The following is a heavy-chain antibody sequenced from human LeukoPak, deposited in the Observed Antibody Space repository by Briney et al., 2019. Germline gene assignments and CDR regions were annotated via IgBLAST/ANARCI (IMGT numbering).Heavy chain of an antibody. Sequence: GGSLRLSCAASGFTSSSYWMSWVRQAPGKGLEWVANIKLDGSEIYYVDSVKGRFTISRDNAKNSLYLQMNSLRAEDTAVYYCTRGAAAFDYWGQGTLVTVSS. CDR2: IKLDGSEI. CDR1: GFTSSSYW. J-gene: IGHJ4*02. D-gene: IGHD6-13*01. CDR3: TRGAAAFDY. V-gene: IGHV3-7*04.